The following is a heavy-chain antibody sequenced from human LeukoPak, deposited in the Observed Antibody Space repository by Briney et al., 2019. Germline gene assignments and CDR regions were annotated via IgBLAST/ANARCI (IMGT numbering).Heavy chain of an antibody. D-gene: IGHD1-26*01. CDR1: GGSISSSSYY. V-gene: IGHV4-39*07. CDR3: ARCGIVGATYFDY. J-gene: IGHJ4*02. CDR2: IYYSGST. Sequence: PSETLSLTCTVSGGSISSSSYYWGWIRQPPGKGLEWIGSIYYSGSTYYNPSLKSRVTISVDTSKNQFSLKLSSVTAADTAVYYCARCGIVGATYFDYWGQGTLVTVSS.